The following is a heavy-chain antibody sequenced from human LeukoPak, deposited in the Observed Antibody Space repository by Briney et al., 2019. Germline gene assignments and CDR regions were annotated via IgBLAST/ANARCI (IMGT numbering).Heavy chain of an antibody. CDR3: ARDISVAAPNAFDL. Sequence: GASVKVSCKVFGYTFSRYGIGWVRQAPGQGREGMAWISAYNGNTYYAQKLQGRVIMTSDTSTSTAYMELRSLTSDDTAVYFCARDISVAAPNAFDLWGQGTVVTVSS. CDR2: ISAYNGNT. CDR1: GYTFSRYG. J-gene: IGHJ3*01. V-gene: IGHV1-18*01. D-gene: IGHD6-19*01.